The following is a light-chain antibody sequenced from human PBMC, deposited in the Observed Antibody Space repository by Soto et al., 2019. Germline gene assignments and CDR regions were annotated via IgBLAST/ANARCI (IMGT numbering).Light chain of an antibody. Sequence: EIVLTQSPATLSLSPGARATLSCRASQSVSSYLAWYQQKSGQAPRLLIYDASNRATGIPARFSGSGSGTDFTLTISRLEPEDFAVYYCQQRSNWPPYTFGQGTKLEIK. CDR2: DAS. V-gene: IGKV3-11*01. CDR1: QSVSSY. J-gene: IGKJ2*01. CDR3: QQRSNWPPYT.